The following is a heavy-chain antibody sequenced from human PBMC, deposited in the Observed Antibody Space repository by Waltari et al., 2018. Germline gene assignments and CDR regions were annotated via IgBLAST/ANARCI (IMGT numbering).Heavy chain of an antibody. Sequence: EVQLVESGGGLVRPGGSLRLSCAASDFPFSSHWTHWVRQAPGKGLVWVSRINPDGSGTYYADSVKGRFTISRDNAKNTVYLQMDSLRAEDTAVYYCAHLFVITTFDAFDIWGHGTMVTVSS. CDR1: DFPFSSHW. CDR2: INPDGSGT. J-gene: IGHJ3*02. D-gene: IGHD3-22*01. CDR3: AHLFVITTFDAFDI. V-gene: IGHV3-74*01.